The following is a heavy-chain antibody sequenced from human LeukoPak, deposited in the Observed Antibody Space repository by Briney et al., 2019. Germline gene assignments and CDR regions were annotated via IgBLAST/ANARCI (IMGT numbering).Heavy chain of an antibody. V-gene: IGHV4-39*01. D-gene: IGHD6-6*01. CDR1: GGSISSGGYY. J-gene: IGHJ4*02. Sequence: SQTLSLTCTVSGGSISSGGYYWDWIRQSPGKGLEWIGNIFHTGGTSFHPSLKSRVTMSVDTSKNQFSLRLSSVTAADTAVYYCARHRGSSSNFDSWGQGTLVTVSS. CDR2: IFHTGGT. CDR3: ARHRGSSSNFDS.